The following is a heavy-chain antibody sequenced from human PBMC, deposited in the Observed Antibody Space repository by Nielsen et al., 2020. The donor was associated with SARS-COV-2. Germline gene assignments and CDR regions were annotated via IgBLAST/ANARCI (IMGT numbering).Heavy chain of an antibody. CDR2: INHSGST. J-gene: IGHJ3*02. D-gene: IGHD3-9*01. Sequence: SETLSLTCAVYGESFTNYYWRWIRQPPGKGLEWIGEINHSGSTNYNPSLKSRVTMSVDKSKKQFSLKLNSVTAADTAVYYCARAPDYDILTGDYPDAFDIWGQGTKVTVSS. CDR1: GESFTNYY. CDR3: ARAPDYDILTGDYPDAFDI. V-gene: IGHV4-34*01.